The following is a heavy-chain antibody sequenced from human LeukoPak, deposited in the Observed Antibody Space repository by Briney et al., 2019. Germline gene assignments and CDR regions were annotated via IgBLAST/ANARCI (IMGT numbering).Heavy chain of an antibody. D-gene: IGHD1-26*01. V-gene: IGHV4-34*01. CDR2: MNHSGST. CDR1: GGSFSGYY. J-gene: IGHJ3*02. CDR3: ARGQYSGSYYGTGRAFDI. Sequence: SETQSLTCAVYGGSFSGYYWSWIRQPPGKGLEWIGEMNHSGSTNYNPSLKSRVTVSVDTSKNQFSLKLSSVTAADTAVYYCARGQYSGSYYGTGRAFDIWGQGTMVTVSS.